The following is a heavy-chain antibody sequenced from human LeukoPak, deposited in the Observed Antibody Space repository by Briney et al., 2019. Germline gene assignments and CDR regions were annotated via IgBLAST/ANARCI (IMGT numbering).Heavy chain of an antibody. Sequence: GGSLRLSCAASGFTFSSYSMNWVRQAPGKGLEWVSSISSSSSYIYYADSVKGRFTISRDNAKNSLYLQMNSLRAENTAVYYCARDDVDAFDIWGQGTMVTVSS. J-gene: IGHJ3*02. V-gene: IGHV3-21*01. CDR3: ARDDVDAFDI. CDR2: ISSSSSYI. CDR1: GFTFSSYS.